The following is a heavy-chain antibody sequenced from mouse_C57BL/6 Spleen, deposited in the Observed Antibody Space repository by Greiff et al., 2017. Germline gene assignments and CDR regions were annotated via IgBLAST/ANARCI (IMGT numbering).Heavy chain of an antibody. CDR2: IDPETGGT. D-gene: IGHD1-1*01. CDR3: TRRGYYGSSYGDY. CDR1: GYTFTDYE. V-gene: IGHV1-15*01. Sequence: QVQLQQSGAELVRPGASVTLSCKASGYTFTDYEMHWVKQTPVHGLEWIGAIDPETGGTAYNQKFKGKAILTADKSSSTAYMELRSLTSEDAAVYYCTRRGYYGSSYGDYWGQGTTLTVSS. J-gene: IGHJ2*01.